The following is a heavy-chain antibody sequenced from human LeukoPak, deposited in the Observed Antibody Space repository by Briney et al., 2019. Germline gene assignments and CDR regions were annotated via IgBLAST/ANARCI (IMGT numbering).Heavy chain of an antibody. Sequence: PGGSLRLSCAASGFTLSSYEMNWVRQAPGKGLEWVSYISSSGSTIYYADSVKGRFTISRDNSKNTLYLQMNSLRAEDTAVYYCANDLGWIQLNLGRGQGTLVTVSS. V-gene: IGHV3-48*03. CDR1: GFTLSSYE. CDR2: ISSSGSTI. D-gene: IGHD5-18*01. CDR3: ANDLGWIQLNLG. J-gene: IGHJ4*02.